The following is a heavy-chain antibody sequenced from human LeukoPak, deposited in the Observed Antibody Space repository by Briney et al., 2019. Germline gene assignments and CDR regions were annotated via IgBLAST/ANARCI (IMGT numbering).Heavy chain of an antibody. CDR1: GFTFSSYA. J-gene: IGHJ4*02. CDR2: ISSSSSNR. CDR3: ARGGDYGDVTDY. Sequence: GGSLRLSCAASGFTFSSYAMSWGRQAPGKGLEWVSYISSSSSNRNYADSVKGRFTISRDNAKNSLYLQMNSLRAEDTAVYYCARGGDYGDVTDYWGQGTLVTVSS. V-gene: IGHV3-48*04. D-gene: IGHD4-17*01.